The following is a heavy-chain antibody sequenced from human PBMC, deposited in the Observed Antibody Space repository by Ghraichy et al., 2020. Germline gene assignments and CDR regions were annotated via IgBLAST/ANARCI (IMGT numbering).Heavy chain of an antibody. CDR3: ARDVSTSIDGYYYDVFDI. J-gene: IGHJ3*02. Sequence: LSLTCAASGFTFSDYWMAWVRQAPGKGLEWVANIKGDGSKKNLVDSVNGRFTISRDTAKNSVYLQMDSLRTEDTAVYYCARDVSTSIDGYYYDVFDIWGQGTMVTVSS. V-gene: IGHV3-7*03. CDR2: IKGDGSKK. CDR1: GFTFSDYW. D-gene: IGHD3-22*01.